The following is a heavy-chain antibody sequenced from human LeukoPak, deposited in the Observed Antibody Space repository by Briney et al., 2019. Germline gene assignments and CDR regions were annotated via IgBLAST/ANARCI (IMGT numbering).Heavy chain of an antibody. CDR1: GFSFRKHG. V-gene: IGHV3-7*02. D-gene: IGHD5-12*01. J-gene: IGHJ4*02. CDR3: TRGDRGYAESLY. Sequence: GGSLRLSCTASGFSFRKHGMSWVRQAPGKGLEWVAKIKEDGNEDYYVDSVEGRFVIFRDNAKNSLYLQMHSLRAEDTAVYYCTRGDRGYAESLYWGRGTLVTVSS. CDR2: IKEDGNED.